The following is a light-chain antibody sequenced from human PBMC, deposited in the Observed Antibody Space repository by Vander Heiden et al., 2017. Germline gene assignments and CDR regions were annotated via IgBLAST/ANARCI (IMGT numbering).Light chain of an antibody. CDR3: QQSDSIPGT. J-gene: IGKJ2*01. CDR1: QSISSY. Sequence: DIQMTQSPSSLSASVGDRVTITCRASQSISSYLNWYQQKPGKAPKLLIYAASSLQSGVPSRFSGSGSGTDFTLTISSLQPEDFATYYCQQSDSIPGTFGQGTKLEIK. V-gene: IGKV1-39*01. CDR2: AAS.